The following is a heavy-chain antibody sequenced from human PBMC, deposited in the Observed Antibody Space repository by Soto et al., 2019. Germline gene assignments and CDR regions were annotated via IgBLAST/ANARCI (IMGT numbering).Heavy chain of an antibody. D-gene: IGHD3-22*01. J-gene: IGHJ3*02. V-gene: IGHV3-11*01. CDR1: GFTFSDYY. CDR3: ARDGAIDYYDSSGLPEGAFDI. Sequence: PGGSLRLSCAASGFTFSDYYMSWIRQAPGKGLEWVSYISSSGSTIYYADSVKGRFTISRDNAKNSLYLQMNSLRAEDTAVYYCARDGAIDYYDSSGLPEGAFDIWGQGTMVTVSS. CDR2: ISSSGSTI.